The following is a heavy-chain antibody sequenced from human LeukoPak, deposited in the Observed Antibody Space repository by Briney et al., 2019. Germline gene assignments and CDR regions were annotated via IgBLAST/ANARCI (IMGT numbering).Heavy chain of an antibody. CDR1: GFTFSSYG. J-gene: IGHJ3*02. Sequence: GGSLRLSCAASGFTFSSYGMHRVRQAPGKGLEWVAVISYDGSNKYYADSVKGRFTISRDNSKNTLYLQMNSLRAEDTAVYYCAKDLYGDFDAFDIWGQGTMVTVSS. D-gene: IGHD4-17*01. V-gene: IGHV3-30*18. CDR3: AKDLYGDFDAFDI. CDR2: ISYDGSNK.